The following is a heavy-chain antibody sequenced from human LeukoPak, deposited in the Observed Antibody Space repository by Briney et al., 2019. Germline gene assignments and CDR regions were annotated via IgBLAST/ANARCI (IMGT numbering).Heavy chain of an antibody. CDR2: IYYSGST. J-gene: IGHJ6*03. CDR1: GGSISSSSYY. Sequence: SETLSLTCTVSGGSISSSSYYWGWIRQPPGKGLEWIGSIYYSGSTYYNPSLKSRVTISVDTSKNQFSLKLSSVTAADTAVYYCARVYQLLPYYYYYYMDVWGKGTTVTVSS. D-gene: IGHD2-2*01. V-gene: IGHV4-39*07. CDR3: ARVYQLLPYYYYYYMDV.